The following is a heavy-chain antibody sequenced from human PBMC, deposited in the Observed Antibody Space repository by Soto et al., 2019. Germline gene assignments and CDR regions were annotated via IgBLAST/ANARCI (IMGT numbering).Heavy chain of an antibody. V-gene: IGHV3-48*02. CDR3: ARSVEGQFDY. J-gene: IGHJ4*02. D-gene: IGHD6-19*01. Sequence: GGSLRLSCVASGFTFSVYSMNWVRQAPGKGLEWFSYITSDTKTIKYADSVKGRFTISRDNAKNSVYLQMNSLRDEDTAVYYCARSVEGQFDYWGQGTVVTVSS. CDR1: GFTFSVYS. CDR2: ITSDTKTI.